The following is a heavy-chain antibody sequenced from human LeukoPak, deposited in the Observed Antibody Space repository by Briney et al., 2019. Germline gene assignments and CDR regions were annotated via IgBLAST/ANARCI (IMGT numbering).Heavy chain of an antibody. CDR2: IYSGGST. V-gene: IGHV3-53*05. CDR3: ARDQMERGEWELPI. D-gene: IGHD1-26*01. Sequence: PGGSLRLSCAASGFTVSSNYMSWVRQAPGKGLEWVSVIYSGGSTYYADSVKGRFTISRDNSKNTLYLQMNSLRSEDTAVYYCARDQMERGEWELPIWGQGTMVTVSS. J-gene: IGHJ3*02. CDR1: GFTVSSNY.